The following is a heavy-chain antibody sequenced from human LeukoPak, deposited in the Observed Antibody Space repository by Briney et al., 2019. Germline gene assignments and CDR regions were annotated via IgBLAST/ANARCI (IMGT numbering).Heavy chain of an antibody. CDR2: INHSGST. J-gene: IGHJ4*02. V-gene: IGHV4-34*01. CDR3: ARIVQYHYDSSGYYYYFDY. Sequence: PSETLSLTCAVYGGSFSGYYWSWIRQPPGKGLERIGEINHSGSTNYNPSLKSRVTISVDTSKNQFSLKLSSVTAADTAVYYCARIVQYHYDSSGYYYYFDYWGQGTLVTVSS. D-gene: IGHD3-22*01. CDR1: GGSFSGYY.